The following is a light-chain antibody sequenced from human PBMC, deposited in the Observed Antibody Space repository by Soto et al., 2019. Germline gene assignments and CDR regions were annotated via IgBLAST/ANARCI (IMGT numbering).Light chain of an antibody. CDR1: SSDLGNYHY. Sequence: QSALTQPPSASGSPGQSVTISCTGPSSDLGNYHYVSWYQQHPGKVPKLLIYQVKKRPSGVPDRGSNSKSGNTSSLTGSGLQDEAEADYYCSSYTGNNTVFGGGPKVTVL. J-gene: IGLJ2*01. CDR2: QVK. V-gene: IGLV2-8*01. CDR3: SSYTGNNTV.